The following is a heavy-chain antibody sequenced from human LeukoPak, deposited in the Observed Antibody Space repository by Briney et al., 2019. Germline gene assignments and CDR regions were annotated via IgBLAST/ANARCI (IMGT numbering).Heavy chain of an antibody. CDR2: TSAYNGNT. Sequence: AAVKVTCKASGYTFTSYGNSWLRQPHAQGHERMGLTSAYNGNTNYAQKLRGSVTMTTDTSTSTAYMELRSLRSDDTAVYYCAREQSVGAAFDYWGQGTLVTVSS. D-gene: IGHD1-26*01. CDR1: GYTFTSYG. CDR3: AREQSVGAAFDY. J-gene: IGHJ4*02. V-gene: IGHV1-18*01.